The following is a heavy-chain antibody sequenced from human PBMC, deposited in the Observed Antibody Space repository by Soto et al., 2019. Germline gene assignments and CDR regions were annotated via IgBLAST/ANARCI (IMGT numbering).Heavy chain of an antibody. V-gene: IGHV4-31*03. J-gene: IGHJ5*02. Sequence: PSETLSLTCTVSGGSITNDSYSWSWLRQPPGKGLEWIGYIYYSGSTYYNPSLKSRVTISVDTSKNQFSLKLSSVTAADTAVYYCARGRDIVVVPAVAWFDPWGQGTLVTVSS. D-gene: IGHD2-2*01. CDR2: IYYSGST. CDR1: GGSITNDSYS. CDR3: ARGRDIVVVPAVAWFDP.